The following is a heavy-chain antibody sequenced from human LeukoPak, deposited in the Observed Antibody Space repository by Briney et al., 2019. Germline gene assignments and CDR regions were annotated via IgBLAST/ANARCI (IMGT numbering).Heavy chain of an antibody. V-gene: IGHV3-15*01. Sequence: GGSLRLSCVDSGFTFTNAWMSWVRQGPGKGLEWIGRITSKTDGETTNYAEPVRGRFTISRDDSKSAVYLQMNSLKIEDTAVYYCTTDLGTYYHGSQRLIPIDYWGQGTLVTVSS. CDR3: TTDLGTYYHGSQRLIPIDY. CDR2: ITSKTDGETT. D-gene: IGHD3-10*01. J-gene: IGHJ4*02. CDR1: GFTFTNAW.